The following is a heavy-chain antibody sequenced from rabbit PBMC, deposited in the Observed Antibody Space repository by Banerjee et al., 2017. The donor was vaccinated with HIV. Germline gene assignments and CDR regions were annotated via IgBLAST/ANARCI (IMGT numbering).Heavy chain of an antibody. J-gene: IGHJ4*01. CDR3: ARDLAGVIGWNFNV. Sequence: QEQLVESGGGLVQPERSLTLTCKASGFDFSSNAMCWVRQAPGKGLEWIACINTSSGNTVYASWAKGRFTISKTSSTTVTLQMTSLTAADTATYFCARDLAGVIGWNFNVWGPGTLVTVS. CDR1: GFDFSSNA. D-gene: IGHD4-1*01. V-gene: IGHV1S45*01. CDR2: INTSSGNT.